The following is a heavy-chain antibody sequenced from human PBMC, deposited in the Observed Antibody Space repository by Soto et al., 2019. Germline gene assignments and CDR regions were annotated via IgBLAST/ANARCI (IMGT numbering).Heavy chain of an antibody. Sequence: QVQLVQSGAEVKKPGASVKVSCKASGYTFTNFDINWVRQATGQGLEWMGWKNPNSGNTGYAQKFQGRVTMTRNTSISTAYMELSSLTSDDTAVYYCARGLAAAGTGYWGQGTLVTVSS. J-gene: IGHJ4*02. CDR3: ARGLAAAGTGY. CDR1: GYTFTNFD. D-gene: IGHD6-13*01. V-gene: IGHV1-8*01. CDR2: KNPNSGNT.